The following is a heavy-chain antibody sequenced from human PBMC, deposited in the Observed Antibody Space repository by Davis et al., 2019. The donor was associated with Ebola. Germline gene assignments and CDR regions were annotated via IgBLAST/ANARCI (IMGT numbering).Heavy chain of an antibody. CDR1: GFTFDDYA. J-gene: IGHJ6*04. D-gene: IGHD4-17*01. V-gene: IGHV3-20*04. Sequence: GESLKISCTASGFTFDDYAMTWVRQAPGKGLEWVSGINWNGGSTGYADSVKGRFTISRDNAKNSLYLQMNSLRAEDTAVYYCARDPTVTTPLTLYYYYYYGMDVWGKGTTVTVSS. CDR2: INWNGGST. CDR3: ARDPTVTTPLTLYYYYYYGMDV.